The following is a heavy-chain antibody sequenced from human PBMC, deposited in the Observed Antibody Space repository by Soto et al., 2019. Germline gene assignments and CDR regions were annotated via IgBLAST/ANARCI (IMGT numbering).Heavy chain of an antibody. Sequence: GGSLRLSCAASGFTFSSYAMSWVRQAPGKGLEWVSGISGSGGITYYADSVKGRFTISRDNSKNTLYLQMNSLRAEDTAVYYCAKGESYYDFWSGYYRGGAFDIWGQGTMVTVSS. V-gene: IGHV3-23*01. D-gene: IGHD3-3*01. CDR2: ISGSGGIT. J-gene: IGHJ3*02. CDR3: AKGESYYDFWSGYYRGGAFDI. CDR1: GFTFSSYA.